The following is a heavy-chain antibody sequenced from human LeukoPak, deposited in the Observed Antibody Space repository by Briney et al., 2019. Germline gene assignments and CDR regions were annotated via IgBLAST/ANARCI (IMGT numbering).Heavy chain of an antibody. Sequence: GESLQISCKGSGYSFTSYWIGWVRQMPGKGLEWMGIIYPGDSDTRYTPSFQGQVTISADKSISTAYLQWSSLKASDTAMYYCARQTFWSGYTAFDIWGQGTMVTVSS. J-gene: IGHJ3*02. CDR2: IYPGDSDT. CDR3: ARQTFWSGYTAFDI. CDR1: GYSFTSYW. D-gene: IGHD3-3*01. V-gene: IGHV5-51*01.